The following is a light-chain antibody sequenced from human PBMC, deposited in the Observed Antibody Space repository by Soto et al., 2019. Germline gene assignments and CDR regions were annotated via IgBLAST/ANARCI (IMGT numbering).Light chain of an antibody. Sequence: DIQMTQSPSSVSASVGDRVTITCRASQGITSWLAWYQQKPGRAPKLLIYAASSLQSGVPSRFSGSGSGRDFTLTNSSMQPEDFATYFCQQTSSFPLTVGGGTKMEIK. CDR2: AAS. V-gene: IGKV1-12*01. J-gene: IGKJ4*02. CDR3: QQTSSFPLT. CDR1: QGITSW.